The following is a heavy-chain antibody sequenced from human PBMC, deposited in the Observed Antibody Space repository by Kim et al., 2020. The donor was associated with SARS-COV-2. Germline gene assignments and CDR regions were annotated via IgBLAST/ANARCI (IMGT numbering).Heavy chain of an antibody. D-gene: IGHD2-21*01. V-gene: IGHV3-43*02. Sequence: GGSLRLSCAASGFTFHNDDMHWVRRAPGEGLEWVSLISGDGSGTQYGDSVKGRFTISRDNSKNSLYLQINSLRTEDTAFYYCAKADCGGNCYLVDSWGQGTLVTVSS. CDR1: GFTFHNDD. CDR2: ISGDGSGT. CDR3: AKADCGGNCYLVDS. J-gene: IGHJ4*02.